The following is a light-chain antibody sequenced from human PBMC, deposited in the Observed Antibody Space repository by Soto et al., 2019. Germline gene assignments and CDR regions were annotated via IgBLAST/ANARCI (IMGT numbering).Light chain of an antibody. CDR2: AAS. V-gene: IGKV1-12*01. J-gene: IGKJ5*01. CDR1: HGISNW. Sequence: DIQRTQSPSSVAAFVGDTVSITCRASHGISNWLAWYQQKPGKAPKLLIYAASSLQSGVPSRFSGSGSGTDFTLTISSLQPEDFGTYYCQHAVSFPITFGQGARLEIK. CDR3: QHAVSFPIT.